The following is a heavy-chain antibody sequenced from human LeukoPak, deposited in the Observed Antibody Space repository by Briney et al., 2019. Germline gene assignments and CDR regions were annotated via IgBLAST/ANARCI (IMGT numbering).Heavy chain of an antibody. J-gene: IGHJ3*02. D-gene: IGHD7-27*01. CDR2: INHTGNT. V-gene: IGHV4-34*01. Sequence: PSETLSLTCAVYGGSFSGYYWSWIRQPPGKGLEWIGEINHTGNTNYNPSLKSRVTISVDTSKNQFSLRLSSVTAADTAVYYCARWETGESYVFDIWGQGTMVTVSS. CDR1: GGSFSGYY. CDR3: ARWETGESYVFDI.